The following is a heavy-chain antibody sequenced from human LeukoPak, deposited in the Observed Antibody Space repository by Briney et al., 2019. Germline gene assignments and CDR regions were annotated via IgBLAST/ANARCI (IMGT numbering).Heavy chain of an antibody. V-gene: IGHV4-59*01. D-gene: IGHD1-26*01. CDR1: GGSISSYY. CDR2: IYYSGST. J-gene: IGHJ6*02. Sequence: PSETLSLTCTVSGGSISSYYWSWIRQPPGKGLEWIGYIYYSGSTNYNPSLKSRVTISLDTSKNQFSLKLSSVTAADTAVYYCARGVGELSRYYYYGMDVWGQGTTVTVSS. CDR3: ARGVGELSRYYYYGMDV.